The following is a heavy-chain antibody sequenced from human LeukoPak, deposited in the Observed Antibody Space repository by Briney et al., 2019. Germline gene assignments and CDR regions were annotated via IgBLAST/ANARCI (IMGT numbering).Heavy chain of an antibody. Sequence: PGGSLRLSCAASGFTFSSEAVSWVRQAPGKRLEWVSTIDVSGGNTHYSHPVKGRFTISRDNSKSTLYLQMNSLRAEDTAVYYCAKDVHNLVGGMSYWGQGALVTVSP. D-gene: IGHD2-21*01. CDR1: GFTFSSEA. J-gene: IGHJ4*02. CDR3: AKDVHNLVGGMSY. V-gene: IGHV3-23*01. CDR2: IDVSGGNT.